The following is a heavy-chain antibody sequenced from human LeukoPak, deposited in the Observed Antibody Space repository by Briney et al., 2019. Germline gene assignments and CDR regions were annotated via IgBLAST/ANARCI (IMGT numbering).Heavy chain of an antibody. CDR3: ATDTGGVYGGFHY. J-gene: IGHJ4*02. D-gene: IGHD4-23*01. CDR2: INPNSGGT. CDR1: GYTFTGYY. Sequence: GASVKVSCKASGYTFTGYYMHWVRQAPGQGLEWMGWINPNSGGTNYAQKFQGRVTMTEDTSTDTAYMELSSLRSEDTAVYYCATDTGGVYGGFHYSGQGTLVTVSS. V-gene: IGHV1-2*02.